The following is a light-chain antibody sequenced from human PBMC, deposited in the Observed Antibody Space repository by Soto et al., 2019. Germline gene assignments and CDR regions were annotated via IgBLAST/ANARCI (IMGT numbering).Light chain of an antibody. Sequence: IQLTQSPSSLSASVGDRVTITCRASQGISSYLAWYQQKPGKAPKLLIYAASTLQSGVPSRFSGSGSGTDFTLIISSLQPEDFATYYCQQLNSYPQTFGQGTKVEIK. J-gene: IGKJ1*01. CDR1: QGISSY. CDR2: AAS. V-gene: IGKV1-9*01. CDR3: QQLNSYPQT.